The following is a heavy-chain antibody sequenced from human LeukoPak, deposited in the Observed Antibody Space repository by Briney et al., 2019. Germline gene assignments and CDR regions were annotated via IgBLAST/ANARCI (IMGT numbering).Heavy chain of an antibody. CDR3: ARGNPWIQLGVNY. CDR1: GGSFSGYY. Sequence: SETLSLTCAVYGGSFSGYYWSWIRQPPGKRLEWIGEINHSGSTNYNPSLKSRVTISVDTSKNQFSLKLSSVTAADTAVYYCARGNPWIQLGVNYWGQGTLVTVSS. CDR2: INHSGST. J-gene: IGHJ4*02. V-gene: IGHV4-34*01. D-gene: IGHD5-18*01.